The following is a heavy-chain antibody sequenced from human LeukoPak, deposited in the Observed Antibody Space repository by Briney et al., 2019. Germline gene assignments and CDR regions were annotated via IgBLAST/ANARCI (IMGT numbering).Heavy chain of an antibody. J-gene: IGHJ4*02. D-gene: IGHD6-19*01. V-gene: IGHV4-59*01. CDR1: GGSISSYY. CDR3: ARGRIAVAGTKNYFDY. CDR2: IYYSGST. Sequence: SDTQSLTCTVSGGSISSYYWRWIRQPPGKGLEWIGDIYYSGSTNYNPSLKSRVTISVDTSKNQFSLKLSSVTAADTAVYYCARGRIAVAGTKNYFDYWGQGTLVIVSS.